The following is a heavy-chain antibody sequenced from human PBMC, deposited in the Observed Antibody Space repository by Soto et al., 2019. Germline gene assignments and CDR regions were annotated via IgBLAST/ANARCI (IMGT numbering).Heavy chain of an antibody. CDR2: IYYSGST. CDR1: GGSISSGDYY. J-gene: IGHJ2*01. D-gene: IGHD1-26*01. V-gene: IGHV4-30-4*01. Sequence: SETLSLTCTVSGGSISSGDYYWSWIRQPPGKGLEWIGYIYYSGSTYYNPSLKSRVTISVDTSKNQFSLKLSSVTAADTAVYYCARALYSGRATGYWYFDLWGRGTLVTV. CDR3: ARALYSGRATGYWYFDL.